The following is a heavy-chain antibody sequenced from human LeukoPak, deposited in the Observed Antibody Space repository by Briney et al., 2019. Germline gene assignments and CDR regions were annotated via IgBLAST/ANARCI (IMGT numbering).Heavy chain of an antibody. CDR3: ARISRGSYRQWDY. V-gene: IGHV4-34*01. CDR1: GGSFSGYY. Sequence: PSETLSLTCAVYGGSFSGYYWSWIRQPPGKGLEWIGETNHSGSTNYNPSLKSRVTISVDTSKNQFSLKLSSVTAADTAVYYCARISRGSYRQWDYWGQGTLVTVSS. J-gene: IGHJ4*02. CDR2: TNHSGST. D-gene: IGHD3-16*02.